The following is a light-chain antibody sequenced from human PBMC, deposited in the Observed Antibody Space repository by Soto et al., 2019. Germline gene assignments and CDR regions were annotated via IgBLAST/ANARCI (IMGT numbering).Light chain of an antibody. Sequence: DIQMTQSPSSLSASVGDRVTITCRASQTFSNSLNWYQQKPGKAPRLLIYMASTLQSGVPSRFSGSGSGTDFTLAISSLQPEDSAIYYCQQSYITPYTFGRGTKLEIK. CDR3: QQSYITPYT. CDR1: QTFSNS. J-gene: IGKJ2*01. V-gene: IGKV1-39*01. CDR2: MAS.